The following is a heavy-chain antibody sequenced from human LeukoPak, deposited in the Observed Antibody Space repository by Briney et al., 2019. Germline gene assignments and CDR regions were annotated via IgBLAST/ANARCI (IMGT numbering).Heavy chain of an antibody. CDR3: ARWVKGYYYDSSGYPGFDY. Sequence: PSETLPLTCTVSGGSISSSSYYWGWIRQPPGKGLEWIGSIYYSGSTYYNPSLKSRVTISVDTSKNQFSLKLSSVTAADTAVYYCARWVKGYYYDSSGYPGFDYWGQGTLVTVSS. CDR1: GGSISSSSYY. D-gene: IGHD3-22*01. V-gene: IGHV4-39*01. J-gene: IGHJ4*02. CDR2: IYYSGST.